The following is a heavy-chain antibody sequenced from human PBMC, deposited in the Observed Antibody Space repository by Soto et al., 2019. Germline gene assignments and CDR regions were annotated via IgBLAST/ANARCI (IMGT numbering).Heavy chain of an antibody. Sequence: ASVKVSCKASGGTFSSYAISWVRQAPGQGLEWMGWINPNSGGTNYAQKFQGWVTMTRDTSISTAYMELSRLRSDDTAVYYCVRDGGTAMVHDWFDPWGQGTLVTVSS. V-gene: IGHV1-2*04. CDR3: VRDGGTAMVHDWFDP. CDR2: INPNSGGT. J-gene: IGHJ5*02. CDR1: GGTFSSYA. D-gene: IGHD5-18*01.